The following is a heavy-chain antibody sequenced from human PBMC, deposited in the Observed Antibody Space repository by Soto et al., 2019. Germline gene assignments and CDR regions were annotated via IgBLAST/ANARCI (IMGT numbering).Heavy chain of an antibody. J-gene: IGHJ4*02. CDR3: ARDSSDNYYDSSGYYPLDY. CDR1: GGTFSSYT. V-gene: IGHV1-69*13. CDR2: IIPILGTA. D-gene: IGHD3-22*01. Sequence: GASVKVSCKASGGTFSSYTISWVRQAPGQGLEWMGGIIPILGTANYAQKFQGRVTITADESTSTAYMELSSLRSEDTAVHYCARDSSDNYYDSSGYYPLDYWGQGTLVTVSP.